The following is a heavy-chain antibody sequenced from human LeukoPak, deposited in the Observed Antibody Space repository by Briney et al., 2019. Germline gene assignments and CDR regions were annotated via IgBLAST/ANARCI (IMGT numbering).Heavy chain of an antibody. Sequence: SETLSLTYAVYGGSFSGYYWSWIRQPPGKGLEWIGEINHSGSTNYNPSLKSRVTISVDTSKNQFSLKLSSVTAADTAVYYCARGGSSGYFPALAEYFQHWGQGTLVTVSS. CDR1: GGSFSGYY. D-gene: IGHD3-22*01. J-gene: IGHJ1*01. CDR3: ARGGSSGYFPALAEYFQH. CDR2: INHSGST. V-gene: IGHV4-34*01.